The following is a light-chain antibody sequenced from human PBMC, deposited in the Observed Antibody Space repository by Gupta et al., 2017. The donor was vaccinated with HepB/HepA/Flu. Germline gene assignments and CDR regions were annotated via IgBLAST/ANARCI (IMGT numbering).Light chain of an antibody. CDR2: RAS. Sequence: DIQLTQSPPTLSASVGDRVTITCRASQSVNTWLAWYQQKPGKAPKLLIYRASSLKSAVPSRFSGSGSGTEFTLTISSLQPDDFATYYCQQYNSYSYTFGQGTKLEIK. CDR3: QQYNSYSYT. CDR1: QSVNTW. V-gene: IGKV1-5*03. J-gene: IGKJ2*01.